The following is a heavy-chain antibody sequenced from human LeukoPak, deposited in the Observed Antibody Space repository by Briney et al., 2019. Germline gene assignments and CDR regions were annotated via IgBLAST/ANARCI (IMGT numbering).Heavy chain of an antibody. V-gene: IGHV3-66*01. J-gene: IGHJ3*02. CDR1: GFTVSSNY. D-gene: IGHD6-13*01. Sequence: PGGSLRLSCAASGFTVSSNYMSWVRQAPGKGLEWVSVIYSGGSTYYADSVKGRFTISRDNSKNTLYLQMNSLRAEDTAVYYCAREGQQLGGKGAFDIWGQGTMVTVSS. CDR3: AREGQQLGGKGAFDI. CDR2: IYSGGST.